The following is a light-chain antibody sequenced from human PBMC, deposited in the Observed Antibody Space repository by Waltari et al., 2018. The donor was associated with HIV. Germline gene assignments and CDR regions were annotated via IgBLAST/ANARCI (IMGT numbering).Light chain of an antibody. J-gene: IGLJ2*01. CDR1: TPNIGTTI. V-gene: IGLV1-44*01. CDR2: SNN. Sequence: QSVLTQPPSASGTPGQTVTITCSGNTPNIGTTIVNWYLQFPGPAPKLLIYSNNQRPSGFPARFSGSKSGTSASLAISGLQSEDEADYFCAAWDDTLNGLFGGGTKLTVL. CDR3: AAWDDTLNGL.